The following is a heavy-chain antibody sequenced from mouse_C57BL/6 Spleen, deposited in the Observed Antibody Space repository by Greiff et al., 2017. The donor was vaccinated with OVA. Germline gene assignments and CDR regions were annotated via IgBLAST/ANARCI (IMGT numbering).Heavy chain of an antibody. J-gene: IGHJ2*01. Sequence: EVQLQQSGPELVKPGASVKISCKASGYTFTDYYMNWVKQSHGKSLEWIGDINPNNGGTSYNQKFKGKAILTVDKSSSTAYMELRSLTSEDSAVYYCARPHYGSRGYFDYWGQGTTLTVSS. V-gene: IGHV1-26*01. CDR2: INPNNGGT. CDR3: ARPHYGSRGYFDY. D-gene: IGHD1-1*01. CDR1: GYTFTDYY.